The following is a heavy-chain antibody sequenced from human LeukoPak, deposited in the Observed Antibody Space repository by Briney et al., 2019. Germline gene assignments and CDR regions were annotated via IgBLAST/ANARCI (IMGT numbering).Heavy chain of an antibody. Sequence: ASVKVSCKASGYSFTTYHMHWVRQAPGQGLEWMGIINPSGGSTTYAQKFQGRVTMTRDMSTSTVYMELSSLRSEDTAVYYCARDGVLRYFDGYYYYMDVWGKGTTVTVSS. D-gene: IGHD3-9*01. CDR2: INPSGGST. V-gene: IGHV1-46*01. CDR1: GYSFTTYH. J-gene: IGHJ6*03. CDR3: ARDGVLRYFDGYYYYMDV.